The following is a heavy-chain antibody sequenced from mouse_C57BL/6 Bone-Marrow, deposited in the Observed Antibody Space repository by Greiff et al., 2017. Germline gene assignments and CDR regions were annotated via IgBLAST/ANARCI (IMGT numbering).Heavy chain of an antibody. Sequence: VQLKESGPELVKPGASVKISCKASGYSFTDYNMNWVKQSNGKSLEWIGVINPNYGTTSYNQKFKGKATLTVDHSSSTAYMQLSSLTSEDSAVYYCARGYYFDYAMDYWGQGTSVTVSS. CDR2: INPNYGTT. D-gene: IGHD3-1*01. J-gene: IGHJ4*01. CDR3: ARGYYFDYAMDY. CDR1: GYSFTDYN. V-gene: IGHV1-39*01.